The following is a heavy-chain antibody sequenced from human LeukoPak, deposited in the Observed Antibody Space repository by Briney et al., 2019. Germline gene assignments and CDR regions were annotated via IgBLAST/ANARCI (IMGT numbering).Heavy chain of an antibody. D-gene: IGHD3-10*01. CDR1: GYTFTDYY. CDR3: ARVLRGVNNWFDP. V-gene: IGHV1-2*02. J-gene: IGHJ5*02. CDR2: INPNSGGT. Sequence: ASVKVSCKASGYTFTDYYMHWVRQAPGQGLEWMGWINPNSGGTNYAQKFQGRVTMTRDTSISTAYMELSRLRSDDTAVYYCARVLRGVNNWFDPWGQGTLVTVSS.